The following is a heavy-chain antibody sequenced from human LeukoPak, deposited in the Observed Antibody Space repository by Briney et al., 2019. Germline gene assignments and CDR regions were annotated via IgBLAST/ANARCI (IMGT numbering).Heavy chain of an antibody. J-gene: IGHJ4*02. Sequence: GGSLRLSCAASGFTFSNSWMSWVRQAPGKGLEWLAFIKLDGSEKYYVDSVKGRFTVSRDNAKESLYLQMNILRVEDTAVYYCASNAPLDYWGQGTLVTVSS. V-gene: IGHV3-7*01. CDR1: GFTFSNSW. CDR2: IKLDGSEK. CDR3: ASNAPLDY.